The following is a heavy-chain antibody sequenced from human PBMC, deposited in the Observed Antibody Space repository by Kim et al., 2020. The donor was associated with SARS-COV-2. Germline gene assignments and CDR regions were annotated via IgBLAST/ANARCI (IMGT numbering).Heavy chain of an antibody. J-gene: IGHJ4*02. D-gene: IGHD3-10*01. CDR1: GGSISSSNW. CDR3: ARHYYGSGSYYKDPAATHSD. CDR2: IYHSGST. V-gene: IGHV4-4*02. Sequence: SETLSLTCAVSGGSISSSNWWSWVRQPPGKGLEWIGEIYHSGSTNYNPSLKSRVTISVDKSKNQFSLKLSSVTAADTAVYYCARHYYGSGSYYKDPAATHSDWGQGTLVTVSS.